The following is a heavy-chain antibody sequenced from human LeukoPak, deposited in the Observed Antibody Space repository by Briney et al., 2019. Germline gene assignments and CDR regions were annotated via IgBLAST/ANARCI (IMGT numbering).Heavy chain of an antibody. CDR2: IYYSGST. CDR3: ARGFRGPNFDY. D-gene: IGHD3-10*01. J-gene: IGHJ4*02. V-gene: IGHV4-39*07. CDR1: GGSISSSSYY. Sequence: SETLSLTCTVSGGSISSSSYYWGWIRQPPGKGLEWIGSIYYSGSTFYNPSLKSRVTISVDTSKNQFSLRLSSVTAADTAVYYCARGFRGPNFDYWGQGTLVTVSS.